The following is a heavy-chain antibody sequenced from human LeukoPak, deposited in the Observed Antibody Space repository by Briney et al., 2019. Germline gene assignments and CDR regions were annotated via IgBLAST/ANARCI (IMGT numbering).Heavy chain of an antibody. CDR1: GDFITASY. CDR3: ATNTGTVFDY. Sequence: PSETLSLTCTVSGDFITASYWSWIRQPPGKGLEWIGYVYYSGSTEYNPSLRSRVTISLEMSKHRFSLNVTSVTAADTAVYYCATNTGTVFDYWGQGALDTVSS. V-gene: IGHV4-59*01. J-gene: IGHJ4*02. CDR2: VYYSGST. D-gene: IGHD7-27*01.